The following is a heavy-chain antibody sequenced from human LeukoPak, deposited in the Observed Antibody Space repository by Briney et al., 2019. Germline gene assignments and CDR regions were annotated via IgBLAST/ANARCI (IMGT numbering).Heavy chain of an antibody. D-gene: IGHD6-19*01. V-gene: IGHV1-24*01. Sequence: GASVKVSCKASGYTLTELSMHWVRQAPGKGLEWMGGFDPEDGETIYAQKFQGRVTMTEDTSTDTAYMELSSLRSEDTAVYYCATPVLGSSGWSYYFDYWGQGTLVTVSS. CDR1: GYTLTELS. J-gene: IGHJ4*02. CDR3: ATPVLGSSGWSYYFDY. CDR2: FDPEDGET.